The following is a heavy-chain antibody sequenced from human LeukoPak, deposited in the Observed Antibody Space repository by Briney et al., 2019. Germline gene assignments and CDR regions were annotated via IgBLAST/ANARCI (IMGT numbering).Heavy chain of an antibody. J-gene: IGHJ5*02. CDR2: IYYSGST. CDR3: ARGSDWYGGHWFDP. CDR1: GGSINSYN. D-gene: IGHD6-13*01. V-gene: IGHV4-59*01. Sequence: SETLSLTCTVSGGSINSYNWSWIRQPPGKGLEWIGYIYYSGSTNYNPSPKSRVTISVDTSKNQFSLKLSSVTAADTAVYYCARGSDWYGGHWFDPWGQGTLVTVSS.